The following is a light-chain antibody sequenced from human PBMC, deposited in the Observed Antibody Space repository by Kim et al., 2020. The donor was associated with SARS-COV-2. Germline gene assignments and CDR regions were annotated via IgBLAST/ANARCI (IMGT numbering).Light chain of an antibody. Sequence: DIQMTQSPSSLSASVGDRVTITCRASQSISSYLNWYQQKPGKAPKLLIYAASSLQSGVPSRFSGSGSETDFTLTISSLQPEDFATYYCQQSYSTHVTFGPGTKVDI. CDR2: AAS. CDR3: QQSYSTHVT. CDR1: QSISSY. J-gene: IGKJ3*01. V-gene: IGKV1-39*01.